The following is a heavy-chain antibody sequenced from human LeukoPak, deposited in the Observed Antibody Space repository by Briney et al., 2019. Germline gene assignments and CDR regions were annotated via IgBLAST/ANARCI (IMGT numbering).Heavy chain of an antibody. D-gene: IGHD3-10*01. CDR1: GFTLSSYT. CDR3: ARGGDFGVVTDP. Sequence: PGGSLRLSCAASGFTLSSYTMNWVRQPSGKAPERVALISTSGSFIHYADSVKGRFTLSRDNAKNSLYLQMENLRVEDTATYFCARGGDFGVVTDPWGQGTQVSVSS. V-gene: IGHV3-21*04. CDR2: ISTSGSFI. J-gene: IGHJ5*02.